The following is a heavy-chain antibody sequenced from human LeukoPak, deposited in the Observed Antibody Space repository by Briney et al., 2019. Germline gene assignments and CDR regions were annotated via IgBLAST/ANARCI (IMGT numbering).Heavy chain of an antibody. Sequence: GGSLRLSCAASGFTFSSFGMNWVRQAPGKGLEWVSYISDSSSLTYYADSVRGRFTISRDNAKNSLSLQLNSLRDEDTAVYYCARDGYRIAGASIDYWGQGTLVTVSS. CDR1: GFTFSSFG. CDR3: ARDGYRIAGASIDY. CDR2: ISDSSSLT. D-gene: IGHD6-13*01. V-gene: IGHV3-48*02. J-gene: IGHJ4*02.